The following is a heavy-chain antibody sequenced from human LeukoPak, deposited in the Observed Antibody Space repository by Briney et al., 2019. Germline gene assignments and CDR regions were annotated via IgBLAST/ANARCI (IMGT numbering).Heavy chain of an antibody. CDR1: GGSISSYY. J-gene: IGHJ3*02. Sequence: SETLSLTCTVSGGSISSYYWSWIRQPPGKGLEWIGYIYYSGSTNYNPSLKCRVTISVDTSKNQFSLKLSSVTAADTAVYYCARDTSMAAFDIWGQGTMVTVS. V-gene: IGHV4-59*01. CDR2: IYYSGST. CDR3: ARDTSMAAFDI. D-gene: IGHD5-24*01.